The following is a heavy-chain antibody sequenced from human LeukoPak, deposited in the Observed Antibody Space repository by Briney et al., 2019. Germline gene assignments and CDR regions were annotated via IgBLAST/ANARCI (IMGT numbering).Heavy chain of an antibody. CDR1: GFIFSSYA. CDR3: ARSRRTTYNWFDP. V-gene: IGHV3-30-3*01. CDR2: ISYDGSNK. D-gene: IGHD1-1*01. J-gene: IGHJ5*02. Sequence: PGRSLRLSCAASGFIFSSYAMHWVRQAPGKGLEWVAVISYDGSNKYYADSVKGRFTISRDNSKNTLYLQMNSLRAEDTAVYYCARSRRTTYNWFDPWGQGTLVTVSS.